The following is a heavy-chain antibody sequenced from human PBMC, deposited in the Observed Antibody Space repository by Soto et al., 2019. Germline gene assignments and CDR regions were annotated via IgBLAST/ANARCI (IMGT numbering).Heavy chain of an antibody. CDR3: ARVPDR. V-gene: IGHV4-30-2*01. J-gene: IGHJ5*02. D-gene: IGHD2-2*01. Sequence: LVLSKASSCTFTSNGGYSWSWIRQRAGKGLEWIGYIYHSGSTYYNPSLNSRVTISVDRSKNQFSLKLSSVTAADTAVYYCARVPDRWGQGTLVTVS. CDR1: CTFTSNGGYS. CDR2: IYHSGST.